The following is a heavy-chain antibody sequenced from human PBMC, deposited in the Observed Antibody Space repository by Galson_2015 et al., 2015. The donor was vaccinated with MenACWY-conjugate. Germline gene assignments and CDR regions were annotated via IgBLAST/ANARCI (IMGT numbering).Heavy chain of an antibody. V-gene: IGHV3-74*01. D-gene: IGHD1-1*01. CDR2: IKADGSFS. CDR3: ARDNNWSFDS. J-gene: IGHJ4*02. Sequence: RLSCAASGFTFSSYWMSWVRQTPGKGLEWISYIKADGSFSNYADSVKGRFTISTDNAKNMVYLQMDGLGDEDTAVYFCARDNNWSFDSWGQGTLVTVSS. CDR1: GFTFSSYW.